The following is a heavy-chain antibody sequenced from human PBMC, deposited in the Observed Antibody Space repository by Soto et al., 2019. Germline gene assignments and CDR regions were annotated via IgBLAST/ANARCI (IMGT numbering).Heavy chain of an antibody. J-gene: IGHJ5*02. D-gene: IGHD2-15*01. CDR1: GDTFTANY. CDR2: FDPEDGAT. Sequence: GASVKVSCKASGDTFTANYIHWVRQAPGQGLECVGGFDPEDGATNYAQKFQGRLAMTADKSTNTAYMELISLRSEDTAVYYCARDSHSAGGWFDPWGLGTLVTVSS. CDR3: ARDSHSAGGWFDP. V-gene: IGHV1-2*02.